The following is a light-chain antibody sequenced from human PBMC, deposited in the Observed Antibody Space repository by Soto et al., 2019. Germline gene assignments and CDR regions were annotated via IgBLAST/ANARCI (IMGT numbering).Light chain of an antibody. J-gene: IGKJ1*01. CDR2: QAS. CDR3: QQYTCLWT. CDR1: RSLQTW. V-gene: IGKV1-5*03. Sequence: DIQMTQSPSPLSASVGDRVTITCRASRSLQTWLAWYQQKPGKVPKLLIYQASSLQNGVPARFIGSGSGTEFTLTISSLQPDDVATYYCQQYTCLWTFGPGTKVDIK.